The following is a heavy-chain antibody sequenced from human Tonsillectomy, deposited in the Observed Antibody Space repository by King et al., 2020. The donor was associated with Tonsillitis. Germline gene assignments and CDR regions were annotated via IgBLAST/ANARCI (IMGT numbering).Heavy chain of an antibody. CDR1: GGTFSSYA. D-gene: IGHD4-17*01. Sequence: VQLVESGAEVKKPGSSVKVSCKASGGTFSSYAISWVRQAPGQGLEWMGGIIPIFGTANYAQKFQGRVTITADESTSTASMELSSLRSEDTAVYYCASFSGYGDYEYFFDYWGQGTLVTVSS. CDR2: IIPIFGTA. J-gene: IGHJ4*02. CDR3: ASFSGYGDYEYFFDY. V-gene: IGHV1-69*01.